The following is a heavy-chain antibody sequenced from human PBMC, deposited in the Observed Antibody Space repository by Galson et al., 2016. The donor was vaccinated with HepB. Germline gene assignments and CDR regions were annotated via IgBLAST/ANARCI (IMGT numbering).Heavy chain of an antibody. CDR2: ISSSSSYT. V-gene: IGHV3-11*06. CDR3: ARSKEGARPPDI. J-gene: IGHJ3*02. Sequence: SLRLSCAASGFTFSDYYMSWTRQAPGKGLEWVSYISSSSSYTNYADSVKGRFTISVDTSKNQYSLTLSSVTAADTVVYYCARSKEGARPPDIWGQGTMVIVAS. D-gene: IGHD3-16*01. CDR1: GFTFSDYY.